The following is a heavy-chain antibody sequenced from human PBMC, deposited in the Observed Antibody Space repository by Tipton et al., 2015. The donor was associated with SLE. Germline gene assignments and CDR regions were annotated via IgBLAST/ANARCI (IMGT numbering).Heavy chain of an antibody. Sequence: QSGPEVKKPGASVKVSCKASGYTFTGYYMHWVRQAPGQGLEWMGWINPNSGGTNYAQKFQGRVTMTRDTSISTAYMEVSRLRSDDTAVYYCARAVYGGATDVDYWGQGTLVTVSS. CDR1: GYTFTGYY. D-gene: IGHD4-23*01. CDR3: ARAVYGGATDVDY. CDR2: INPNSGGT. J-gene: IGHJ4*02. V-gene: IGHV1-2*02.